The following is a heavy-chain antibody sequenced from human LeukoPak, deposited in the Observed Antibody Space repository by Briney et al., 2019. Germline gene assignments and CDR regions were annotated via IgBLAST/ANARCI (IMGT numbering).Heavy chain of an antibody. Sequence: SETLSLTCTVSGGSISSYYWSWIRQPPGQGLEWVGYIYYSGSTNYNPSLKSRVTISVDTSKNQFSLKLSSVTAADTAVYYCARQGVVVTAFSSDAFDMWGQGTMVTVSS. V-gene: IGHV4-59*01. CDR2: IYYSGST. D-gene: IGHD2-21*02. CDR3: ARQGVVVTAFSSDAFDM. CDR1: GGSISSYY. J-gene: IGHJ3*02.